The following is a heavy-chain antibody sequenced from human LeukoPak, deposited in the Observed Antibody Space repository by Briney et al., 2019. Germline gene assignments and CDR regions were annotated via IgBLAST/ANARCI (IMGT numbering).Heavy chain of an antibody. V-gene: IGHV3-7*01. Sequence: GGSLGLSCAASGFTFSSYWMSWVRQAPGKGLEWVANIKQDGSEKYYVDSVKGRFTTSRDNAKNSLYLQMNSLRAEDTAVYYCARVSLGGYSGYGASNFDYWGQGTLVTVSS. CDR2: IKQDGSEK. D-gene: IGHD5-12*01. CDR1: GFTFSSYW. J-gene: IGHJ4*02. CDR3: ARVSLGGYSGYGASNFDY.